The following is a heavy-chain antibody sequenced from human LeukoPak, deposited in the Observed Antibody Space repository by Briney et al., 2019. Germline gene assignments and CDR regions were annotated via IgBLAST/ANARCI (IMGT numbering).Heavy chain of an antibody. D-gene: IGHD3-22*01. CDR1: GYTFTSYG. CDR2: ISAYNGNT. Sequence: GASVKVSCKASGYTFTSYGISWVRQAPGQGLEWMGWISAYNGNTNYAQKLQARVTITTDTSTSTDYMELRSLRSDDTAVYYCARDFNTAGYYDSEDAFDIWGQGTMVTVSS. CDR3: ARDFNTAGYYDSEDAFDI. V-gene: IGHV1-18*01. J-gene: IGHJ3*02.